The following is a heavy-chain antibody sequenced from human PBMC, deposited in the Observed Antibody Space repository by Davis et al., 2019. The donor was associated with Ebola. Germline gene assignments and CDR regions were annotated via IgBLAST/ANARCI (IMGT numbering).Heavy chain of an antibody. D-gene: IGHD3-3*01. Sequence: ASVQVSCKTSGYTFTAHYLHWVRQAPGQGLEWVGWINPNSGDTNLAQHFQGTVTLTRDTSTNIAYLELIRPTSDDTAIYFCARGSFFWSGSFLGYFDYWGQGILITVSS. V-gene: IGHV1-2*02. CDR1: GYTFTAHY. J-gene: IGHJ4*03. CDR3: ARGSFFWSGSFLGYFDY. CDR2: INPNSGDT.